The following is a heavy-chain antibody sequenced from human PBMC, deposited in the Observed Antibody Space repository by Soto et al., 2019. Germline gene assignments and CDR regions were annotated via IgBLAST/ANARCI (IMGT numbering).Heavy chain of an antibody. CDR1: GFTFSSYS. D-gene: IGHD6-13*01. V-gene: IGHV3-48*01. CDR2: ISSSSSTI. CDR3: ARHPERIAQIGWFDP. J-gene: IGHJ5*02. Sequence: PGGSLRLSCAASGFTFSSYSMNWVRQAPGKGLEWVSYISSSSSTIYYADSVKGRFTISRDNAKNSLYLQMNGLRAEDTAVYYCARHPERIAQIGWFDPWGQGTLVTAPQ.